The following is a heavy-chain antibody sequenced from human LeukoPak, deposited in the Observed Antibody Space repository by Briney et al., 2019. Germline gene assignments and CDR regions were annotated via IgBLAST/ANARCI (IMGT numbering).Heavy chain of an antibody. J-gene: IGHJ6*02. Sequence: SETLSLTCTVSGGSISSYYWSWIRQPPGKGLEWIGYIYYSGSTNYNPSLKSRVTISVDTSKNQFSLKLSSVTAADTAVYYCARANLAYYDFWKDGMDVWGQGTLVTVSS. D-gene: IGHD3-3*01. CDR1: GGSISSYY. CDR2: IYYSGST. V-gene: IGHV4-59*01. CDR3: ARANLAYYDFWKDGMDV.